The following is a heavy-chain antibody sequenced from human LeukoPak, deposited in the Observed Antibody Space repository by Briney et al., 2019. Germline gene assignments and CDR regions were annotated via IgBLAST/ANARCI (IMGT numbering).Heavy chain of an antibody. V-gene: IGHV3-30-3*01. Sequence: GGSLRLSCAASGFTFSSFAMHWVRQAPGKGLEWVAVISYDGSNKYYADSVKGRFTISRDNSENTLYLQMNSLRAEDTALFYCAKDMCSSTSCSPRAFDIWGQGTMVTVSS. D-gene: IGHD2-2*01. CDR2: ISYDGSNK. CDR1: GFTFSSFA. CDR3: AKDMCSSTSCSPRAFDI. J-gene: IGHJ3*02.